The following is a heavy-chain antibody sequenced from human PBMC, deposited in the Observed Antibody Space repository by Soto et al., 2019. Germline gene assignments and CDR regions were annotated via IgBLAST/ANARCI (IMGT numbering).Heavy chain of an antibody. CDR3: AKPSNSGDYAGSFDY. D-gene: IGHD4-17*01. J-gene: IGHJ4*02. CDR1: GFTFNNYA. Sequence: LRLSCAASGFTFNNYAINWVRQVPGKGLEWVSGISGRGGNTFYADSMKGRFTISRDNSKNTVYLQMTNLRVDDTAIYYCAKPSNSGDYAGSFDYWGQGTLVTVSS. CDR2: ISGRGGNT. V-gene: IGHV3-23*01.